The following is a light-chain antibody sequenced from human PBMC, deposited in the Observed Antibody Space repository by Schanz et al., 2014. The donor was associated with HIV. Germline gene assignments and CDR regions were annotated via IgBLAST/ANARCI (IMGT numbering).Light chain of an antibody. J-gene: IGKJ4*01. CDR2: TAS. CDR1: QGFGSY. CDR3: QQYNISPLT. V-gene: IGKV1-9*01. Sequence: DIQLTQSPSFLSASVGDRITITCRASQGFGSYLAWYQQKPGKAPKLLIHTASTLQSGVPSRFSGSGSGTEFNLTISSLQPDDLATYYGQQYNISPLTFGGGTKVQIK.